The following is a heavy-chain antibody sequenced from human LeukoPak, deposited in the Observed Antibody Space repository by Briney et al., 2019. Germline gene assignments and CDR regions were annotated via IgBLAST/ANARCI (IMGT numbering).Heavy chain of an antibody. Sequence: SETLSLTCTVSGGSISSSGSYWGWIRQPPGRGLEWIVTIYYSGSTYYNPSLKSRVTISVDTSKSQFSLKLSSVTAADTAVYYCARGRITMIVVVIDAFDIWGQGTMVTVSS. V-gene: IGHV4-39*07. CDR2: IYYSGST. CDR1: GGSISSSGSY. CDR3: ARGRITMIVVVIDAFDI. D-gene: IGHD3-22*01. J-gene: IGHJ3*02.